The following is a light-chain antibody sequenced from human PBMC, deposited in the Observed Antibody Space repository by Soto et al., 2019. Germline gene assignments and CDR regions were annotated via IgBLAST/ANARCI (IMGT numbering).Light chain of an antibody. Sequence: QSALTQPPSASGSPGQSVTISCTGTSSDVGGYKYVSLYQQHPGKAPKLMIFEVNKRPSGVPDRFSGSKSGNTASLNVSGLQAEDEADYYCSSYAGINNLGVFGTGTKLTVL. CDR1: SSDVGGYKY. CDR3: SSYAGINNLGV. V-gene: IGLV2-8*01. J-gene: IGLJ1*01. CDR2: EVN.